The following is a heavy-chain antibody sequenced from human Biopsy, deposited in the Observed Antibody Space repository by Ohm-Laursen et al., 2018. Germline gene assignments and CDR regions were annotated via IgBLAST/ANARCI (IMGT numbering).Heavy chain of an antibody. CDR3: ARRPYGGTRYWYFDP. D-gene: IGHD4-23*01. CDR1: GGTLRSGGYH. CDR2: IYYSGTT. Sequence: SLSLTCSVSGGTLRSGGYHWSWIRQHPGKGLEWIGHIYYSGTTYYNPSLKSLVTISVDTSKNQFSLKLNSVTAADTAVYYCARRPYGGTRYWYFDPWGRDTLVTVSS. J-gene: IGHJ2*01. V-gene: IGHV4-31*01.